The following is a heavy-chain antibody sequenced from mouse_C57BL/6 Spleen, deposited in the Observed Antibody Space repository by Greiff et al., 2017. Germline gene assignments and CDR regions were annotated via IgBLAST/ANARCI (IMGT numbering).Heavy chain of an antibody. V-gene: IGHV5-16*01. Sequence: EVKVVESEGGLVQPGSSMKLSCTASGFTFSDYYMAWVRQVPEKGLEWVAKINYDGSSTYYLDSLKSRFIISRDNAKNILYLQMRSLKSEDTATYYCARDGYGSSLYLYFDVWGTGTTVTVSS. CDR1: GFTFSDYY. J-gene: IGHJ1*03. CDR3: ARDGYGSSLYLYFDV. CDR2: INYDGSST. D-gene: IGHD1-1*01.